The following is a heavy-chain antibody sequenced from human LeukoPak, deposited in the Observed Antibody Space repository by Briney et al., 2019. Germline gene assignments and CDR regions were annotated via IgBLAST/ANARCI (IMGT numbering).Heavy chain of an antibody. D-gene: IGHD3-16*01. J-gene: IGHJ6*03. CDR3: AKQGAVRQDYYMDV. CDR1: GGSFSNYA. V-gene: IGHV1-69*06. CDR2: IIPIFGAT. Sequence: SVNVSCKASGGSFSNYASTWVRQAPGQGLEWMGRIIPIFGATTYAQKFQGRVTITADMGSSTAYLELTGLTSEDTALYFCAKQGAVRQDYYMDVWGDGTTVIVSS.